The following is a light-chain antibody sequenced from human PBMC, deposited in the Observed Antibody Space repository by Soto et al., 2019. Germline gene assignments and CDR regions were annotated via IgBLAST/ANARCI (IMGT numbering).Light chain of an antibody. CDR1: QSVSRSY. CDR2: GTS. V-gene: IGKV3-20*01. CDR3: QQYGSSSWT. J-gene: IGKJ1*01. Sequence: EIVLTQSPGTLSLSPGERATLSCRASQSVSRSYLAWYQQKPGQAPRLLIYGTSSRATAIPDRFSGSGSGTDFTLTISSLEPEDFAVYYCQQYGSSSWTFGQGTKVEI.